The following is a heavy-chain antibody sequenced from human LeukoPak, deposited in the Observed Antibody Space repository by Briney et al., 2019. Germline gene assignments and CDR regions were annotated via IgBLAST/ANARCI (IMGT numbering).Heavy chain of an antibody. V-gene: IGHV2-5*02. Sequence: ALIYWDDDKRYSPSLKSRLTITKDTSKNQVVLTMTNMDPVDTATYYCAHSLSSGWSDGMDVWGQGTTVTVSS. D-gene: IGHD6-19*01. CDR2: IYWDDDK. J-gene: IGHJ6*02. CDR3: AHSLSSGWSDGMDV.